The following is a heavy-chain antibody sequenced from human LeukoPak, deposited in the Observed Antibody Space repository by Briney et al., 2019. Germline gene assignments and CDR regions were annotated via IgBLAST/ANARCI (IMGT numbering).Heavy chain of an antibody. Sequence: GGSLRLSCAASGFTFSNYWMHWFRQAPGKGLVWVSRINGDGSSTYYADSVKGRFTISRDNSKNTLYLQMNSLRAEDTAVYYCAKDAPENFDWLLSRYYYYGMDVWGQGTTVTVSS. CDR1: GFTFSNYW. J-gene: IGHJ6*02. CDR2: INGDGSST. V-gene: IGHV3-74*01. D-gene: IGHD3-9*01. CDR3: AKDAPENFDWLLSRYYYYGMDV.